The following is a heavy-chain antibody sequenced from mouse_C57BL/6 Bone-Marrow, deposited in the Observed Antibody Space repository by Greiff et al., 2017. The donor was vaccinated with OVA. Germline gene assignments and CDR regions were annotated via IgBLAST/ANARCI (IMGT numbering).Heavy chain of an antibody. CDR3: TRGVTDYDARDY. D-gene: IGHD2-2*01. CDR2: ISSGGDYI. CDR1: GFTFSSYA. V-gene: IGHV5-9-1*02. J-gene: IGHJ4*01. Sequence: EVQLVESGEGLVKPGGSLKLSCAASGFTFSSYAMSWVRQTPEKRLEWVAYISSGGDYIYYAATVKGRFTISRDNARNTLYLHMSSLKSEDTAMYYCTRGVTDYDARDYWGQGTSVTVSS.